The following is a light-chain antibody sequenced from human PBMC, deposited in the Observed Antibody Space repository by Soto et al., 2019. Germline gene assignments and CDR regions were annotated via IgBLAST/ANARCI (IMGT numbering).Light chain of an antibody. CDR3: CSYAGSSTFEV. CDR1: SSVVATFNL. J-gene: IGLJ3*02. CDR2: EGS. V-gene: IGLV2-23*03. Sequence: QSALTQPASVSGSPGQSITISCTGTSSVVATFNLVSWYQQHPGKAPKLMIYEGSKRPAGVSNRFSGSRSGNTASLTISGLQAEDEADYYCCSYAGSSTFEVFGGGTKLTVL.